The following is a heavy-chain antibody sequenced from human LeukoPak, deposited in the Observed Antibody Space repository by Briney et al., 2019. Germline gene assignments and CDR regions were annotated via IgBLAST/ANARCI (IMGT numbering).Heavy chain of an antibody. CDR3: VRVMIGRPREGLDS. CDR1: EFTFSDHF. Sequence: GGSLRLSCVGSEFTFSDHFMDWVRQAPGKGLEWVGRVNDIRHSYTTEYAASVKGRFTISRDDSKNSLYLQMDSLKTEDMAVYYCVRVMIGRPREGLDSWGQGTLVTVSS. D-gene: IGHD5-24*01. J-gene: IGHJ4*02. V-gene: IGHV3-72*01. CDR2: VNDIRHSYTT.